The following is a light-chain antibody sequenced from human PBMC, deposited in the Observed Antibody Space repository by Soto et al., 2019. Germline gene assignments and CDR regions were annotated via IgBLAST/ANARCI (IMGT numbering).Light chain of an antibody. V-gene: IGLV2-14*01. CDR1: SSDVGGYNY. CDR2: EVS. J-gene: IGLJ7*01. CDR3: DSYTSSRAYV. Sequence: QSALTQPRSVSGSPGQSVTISCTGTSSDVGGYNYVSWYQQQAGKAPKLIIHEVSNRPSGVSNRFSGSKSGNTASLTISGLQAEDEADYYCDSYTSSRAYVFGIGTQLTVL.